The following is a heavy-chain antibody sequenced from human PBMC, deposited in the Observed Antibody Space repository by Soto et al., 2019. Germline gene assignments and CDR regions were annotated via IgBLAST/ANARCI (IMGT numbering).Heavy chain of an antibody. V-gene: IGHV1-69*12. J-gene: IGHJ6*04. D-gene: IGHD4-17*01. Sequence: QVQLVQSGAEVKKPGSSVRVSCKASGGTLRNYGISWVRQAPGQGLEWMGGIIPVFGTANYAQKFQGRVTITADESTSTVYMDVTSLRSEDTAVYYWSRGDATKIVVTTYYGMDVWGAGTTVTVSS. CDR1: GGTLRNYG. CDR2: IIPVFGTA. CDR3: SRGDATKIVVTTYYGMDV.